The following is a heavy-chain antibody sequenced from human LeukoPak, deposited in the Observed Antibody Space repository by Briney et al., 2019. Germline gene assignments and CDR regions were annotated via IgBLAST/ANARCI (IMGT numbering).Heavy chain of an antibody. CDR2: MNPNSGNT. D-gene: IGHD2-2*02. CDR1: GYTFTSYD. V-gene: IGHV1-8*01. Sequence: ASVKVSCTASGYTFTSYDINWVRQATGQGLEWMGWMNPNSGNTGYAQKFQGRVTMTRNTSISTAYMELSSLRSEDTAVYYCARGPRSRCCSSTSCYTTRWFDPWGQGTLVTVSS. CDR3: ARGPRSRCCSSTSCYTTRWFDP. J-gene: IGHJ5*02.